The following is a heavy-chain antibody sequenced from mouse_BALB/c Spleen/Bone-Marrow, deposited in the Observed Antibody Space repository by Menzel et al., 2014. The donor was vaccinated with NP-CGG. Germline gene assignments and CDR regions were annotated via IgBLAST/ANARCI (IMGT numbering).Heavy chain of an antibody. CDR2: INPINGDT. CDR3: AMGVRLYWYFDV. J-gene: IGHJ1*01. V-gene: IGHV1-26*01. D-gene: IGHD2-3*01. Sequence: VQLKESGPELVKPGASVKMSCKASGYTFTDYYMKRVKQSHGKSLEWIGDINPINGDTFYNQKFKGKATLTVDRSSSTAYMQLDSLTSEDSAVYYCAMGVRLYWYFDVWGAGTTVTVSS. CDR1: GYTFTDYY.